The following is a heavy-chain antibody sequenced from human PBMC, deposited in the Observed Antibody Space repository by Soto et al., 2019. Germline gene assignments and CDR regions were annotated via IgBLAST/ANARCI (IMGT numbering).Heavy chain of an antibody. CDR3: ASGGVATISCLDI. J-gene: IGHJ4*02. V-gene: IGHV3-33*03. D-gene: IGHD5-12*01. CDR2: IWYDGSNK. Sequence: QVQLVESGGGVVQPGRSLRLSCAASGFTFSSYGMHWVRQAPGKGLEWVAVIWYDGSNKYYADSVKGRFTISRDNSKNTLYLQMNSLRAEDTAVYYCASGGVATISCLDIWGQGTLVTVSS. CDR1: GFTFSSYG.